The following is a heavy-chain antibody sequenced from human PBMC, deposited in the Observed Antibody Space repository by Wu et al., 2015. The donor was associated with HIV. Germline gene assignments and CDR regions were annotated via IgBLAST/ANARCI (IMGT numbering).Heavy chain of an antibody. CDR2: IIPPFGTP. CDR3: ASTEYSSSWYGMDV. CDR1: GGTFSSYA. D-gene: IGHD6-13*01. V-gene: IGHV1-69*05. Sequence: QVQLVQSGAEVKKPGSSVKVSCKASGGTFSSYAFTWVRQAPGQGLEWMGGIIPPFGTPNYAQKFQGRVTITTDESTSTAYMELSSLRSEDTAVYYCASTEYSSSWYGMDVWGQGTTVTVSS. J-gene: IGHJ6*02.